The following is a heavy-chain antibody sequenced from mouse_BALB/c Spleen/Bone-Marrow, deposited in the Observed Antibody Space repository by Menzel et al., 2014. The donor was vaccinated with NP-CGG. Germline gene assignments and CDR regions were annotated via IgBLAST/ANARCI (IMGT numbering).Heavy chain of an antibody. Sequence: DTYMHWVKQRPEQGLEWIGRIDPANGNTKYDPKFQGKATITADTSSNTAYLQLSSLTSEDTAVYYCARFAYWGQGTLVTVSA. CDR3: ARFAY. CDR1: DTY. V-gene: IGHV14-3*02. J-gene: IGHJ3*01. CDR2: IDPANGNT.